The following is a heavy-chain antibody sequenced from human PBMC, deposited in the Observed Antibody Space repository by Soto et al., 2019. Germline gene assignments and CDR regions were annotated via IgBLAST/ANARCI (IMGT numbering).Heavy chain of an antibody. J-gene: IGHJ4*02. V-gene: IGHV5-51*03. CDR2: IYPGDSDT. CDR1: GYSFTSYW. Sequence: EVQLVQSGAEVKKPGESLKISCKGSGYSFTSYWIGWVRQMPGKGLEWMGIIYPGDSDTRYSPSYQGQVTIPADKSISTAYLQWSSLKASDTAMYYCARRGYCSSTSCPAGLEFDYWGQGTLVTVSS. CDR3: ARRGYCSSTSCPAGLEFDY. D-gene: IGHD2-2*01.